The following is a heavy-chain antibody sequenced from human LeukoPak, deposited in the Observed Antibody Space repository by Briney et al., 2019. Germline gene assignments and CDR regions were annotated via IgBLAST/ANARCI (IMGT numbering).Heavy chain of an antibody. CDR2: IYPGDSDT. V-gene: IGHV5-51*01. D-gene: IGHD2-2*01. CDR3: ARGVVPAAIPYYGMGV. Sequence: GESLKISCKGSGYSFTSYWIGWVRQMPGKGLEWMGIIYPGDSDTRYSPSFQGQVTISADKSISTAYLQWSSLKASDTAMYYCARGVVPAAIPYYGMGVWGQGTTVTVSS. CDR1: GYSFTSYW. J-gene: IGHJ6*02.